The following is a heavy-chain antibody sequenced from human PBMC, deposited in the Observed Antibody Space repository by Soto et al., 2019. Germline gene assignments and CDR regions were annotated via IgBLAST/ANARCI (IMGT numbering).Heavy chain of an antibody. V-gene: IGHV1-18*04. CDR1: GYTFTSYY. CDR2: INAYNGNT. CDR3: ARRKVYYYYGMDV. J-gene: IGHJ6*02. Sequence: ASVKVSCKASGYTFTSYYMHWVRQAPGQGLEWMGRINAYNGNTNYAQKLQGRVTMTTDTSTSTAYMELRSLRSDDTAVYYCARRKVYYYYGMDVWGQGTTVTVSS.